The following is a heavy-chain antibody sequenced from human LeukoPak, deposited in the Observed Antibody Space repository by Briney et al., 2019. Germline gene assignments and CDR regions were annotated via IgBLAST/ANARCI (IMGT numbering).Heavy chain of an antibody. J-gene: IGHJ4*02. D-gene: IGHD5-12*01. CDR2: IIPIFGTA. Sequence: ASVKVSCKASGGTFSSYAISWVRQAPGQGLEWMGGIIPIFGTANYAQKFQGRVTITADESTSTAYMELRSLRSDDTAVYYCALMVATEAPDYWGQGTLVTVSS. CDR3: ALMVATEAPDY. V-gene: IGHV1-69*13. CDR1: GGTFSSYA.